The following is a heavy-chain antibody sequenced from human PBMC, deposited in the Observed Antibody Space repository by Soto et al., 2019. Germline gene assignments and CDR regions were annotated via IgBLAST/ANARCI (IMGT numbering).Heavy chain of an antibody. CDR2: IQSKADGGTA. J-gene: IGHJ2*01. CDR3: VRILQYFGAPRAYFDL. Sequence: GESLRLSCAASGFSFNNVWMSWVRQTPRKGLEWVGRIQSKADGGTAEYAAPLKGRVTISRDDSTNTLDLHMNNLKTEDTGVYFCVRILQYFGAPRAYFDLWGRGTLVTVSS. CDR1: GFSFNNVW. V-gene: IGHV3-15*01. D-gene: IGHD3-10*01.